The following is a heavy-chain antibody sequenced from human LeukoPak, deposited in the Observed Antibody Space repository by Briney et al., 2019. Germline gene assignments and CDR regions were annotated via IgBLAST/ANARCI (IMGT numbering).Heavy chain of an antibody. Sequence: SETLSLTCAVYGGSFSGYYWRWIRQPPGKGLEWIGEINHSGSTNYNPSLKSRVTISVDTSKNQFSLKLSSVTAADTAVYYCARIKWLPNYYFDYWGQGTLVTVSS. V-gene: IGHV4-34*01. CDR2: INHSGST. CDR1: GGSFSGYY. D-gene: IGHD5-12*01. CDR3: ARIKWLPNYYFDY. J-gene: IGHJ4*02.